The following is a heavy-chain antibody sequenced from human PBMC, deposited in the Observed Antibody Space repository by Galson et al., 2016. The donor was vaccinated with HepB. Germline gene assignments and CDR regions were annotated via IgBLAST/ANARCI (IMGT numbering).Heavy chain of an antibody. CDR1: GFTFSSYR. CDR2: INSDGSST. J-gene: IGHJ6*02. CDR3: AKAYGSGSSFYYYYGMDV. Sequence: SLRLSCAASGFTFSSYRMHWVRQAPGKGLVWVSRINSDGSSTSYADSVKGRFTISRDNAKNTLYLQMNSLRAEDTAVYYCAKAYGSGSSFYYYYGMDVWGQGTTVTVSS. D-gene: IGHD3-10*01. V-gene: IGHV3-74*01.